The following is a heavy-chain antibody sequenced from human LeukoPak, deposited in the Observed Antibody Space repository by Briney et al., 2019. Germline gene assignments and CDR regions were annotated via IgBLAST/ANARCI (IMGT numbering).Heavy chain of an antibody. Sequence: LETLSLTCTVSGDSISSYYWSWIRQPAGKGLEWIGGIYTSGSTKYNPSLKSRVTMSVDASKNQFSLKLSSVTAADTAVYYCASGRTSGWPYWGQGTLVTVSS. CDR1: GDSISSYY. D-gene: IGHD6-19*01. CDR2: IYTSGST. J-gene: IGHJ4*02. V-gene: IGHV4-4*07. CDR3: ASGRTSGWPY.